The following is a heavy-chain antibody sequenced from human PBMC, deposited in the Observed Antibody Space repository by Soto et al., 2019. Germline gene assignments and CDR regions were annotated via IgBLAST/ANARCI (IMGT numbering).Heavy chain of an antibody. J-gene: IGHJ4*02. Sequence: PGGSLRLSCAASGFTFRAYAMRWVRQAPGRGLEWVSAIRGSGGSTYYADSVKGRFTISRDNSKNTLYLQMSSLRAEDTAVYYFANRCSSTSCYGGSGTIDYWGQGTLVTVSS. CDR3: ANRCSSTSCYGGSGTIDY. V-gene: IGHV3-23*01. CDR1: GFTFRAYA. D-gene: IGHD2-2*01. CDR2: IRGSGGST.